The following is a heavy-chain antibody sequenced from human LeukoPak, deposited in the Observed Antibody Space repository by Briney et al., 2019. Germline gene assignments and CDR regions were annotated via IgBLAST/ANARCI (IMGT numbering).Heavy chain of an antibody. D-gene: IGHD2-15*01. V-gene: IGHV4-59*13. CDR1: GGAISSYY. J-gene: IGHJ3*02. CDR2: IYYRGIT. CDR3: ARSYCGGGSCGAFDI. Sequence: PSETLSLTCTLSGGAISSYYWSWIREPPEKGREGIGYIYYRGITNYNPSLKSRVTISVDTSKNQFSLRLSSVTAADTAVYYCARSYCGGGSCGAFDIWGQGTMVTVSS.